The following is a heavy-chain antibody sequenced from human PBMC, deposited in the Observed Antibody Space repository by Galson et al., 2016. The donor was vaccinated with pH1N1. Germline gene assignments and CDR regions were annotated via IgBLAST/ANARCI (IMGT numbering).Heavy chain of an antibody. CDR2: MYPDDSDI. V-gene: IGHV5-51*01. Sequence: QSGAEVKKPGESLKISCQVSGYSFSSYWVAWVRQMPGTGLEWMAIMYPDDSDIKYSPSFEGQVTISADKSISTAYLQWSSLKASDTAMYYCARYSGSFFFDYWGQGTLVTVSS. CDR3: ARYSGSFFFDY. CDR1: GYSFSSYW. J-gene: IGHJ4*02. D-gene: IGHD1-26*01.